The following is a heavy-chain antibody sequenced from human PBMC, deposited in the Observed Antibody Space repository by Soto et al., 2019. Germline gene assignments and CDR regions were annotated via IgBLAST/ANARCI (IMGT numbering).Heavy chain of an antibody. CDR2: IYPSDSDT. CDR1: GYNFAGYW. J-gene: IGHJ4*02. CDR3: ARGGXXXXTFDY. Sequence: PGESLKISCKGSGYNFAGYWSAWVRQMPGKGLELMGIIYPSDSDTRYRPSFQGQVTISADKSISSAYLQWSSLRASDTAMYYCARGGXXXXTFDYWGQGTPVXXSX. V-gene: IGHV5-51*01.